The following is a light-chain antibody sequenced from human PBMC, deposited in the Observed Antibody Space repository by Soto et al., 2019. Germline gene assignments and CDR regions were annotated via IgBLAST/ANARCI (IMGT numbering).Light chain of an antibody. CDR1: SSHVGGYNY. J-gene: IGLJ1*01. CDR2: EVS. V-gene: IGLV2-14*01. CDR3: SSYTSSSPYV. Sequence: ALTDPASVTGTPGPSITISYTGTSSHVGGYNYGSWYQQHPGKAPKLMIYEVSNRPSGVSTRFSGSKSGNTASLTISGLQAEDEADYYCSSYTSSSPYVFGTGTKVTVL.